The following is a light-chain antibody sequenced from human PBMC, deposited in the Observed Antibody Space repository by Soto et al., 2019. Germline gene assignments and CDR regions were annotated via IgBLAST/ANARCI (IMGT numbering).Light chain of an antibody. Sequence: EIVLTQSPATLSLSPGERATLSCRASQSVSSYLAWYQQKPGQAPRLLIYDASNRATGIPARFSGSGSGTDFTLTISSLEPEDFAVYYCQQRSNWPLFGPVTKVDIK. V-gene: IGKV3-11*01. CDR1: QSVSSY. CDR2: DAS. CDR3: QQRSNWPL. J-gene: IGKJ3*01.